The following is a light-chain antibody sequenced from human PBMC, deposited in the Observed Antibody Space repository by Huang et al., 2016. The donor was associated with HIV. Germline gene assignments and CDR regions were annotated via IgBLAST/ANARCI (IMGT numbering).Light chain of an antibody. V-gene: IGKV1-NL1*01. Sequence: DIQMTQSPSSLSASVGDRVTITCRASQGISNSLAWYQQKPGKAPKLLLYAASRLKSGVPSRFSGSGSGTDYTLTISSLQPEDFATYYCQQYYSTPPITFGGGTKVEIK. CDR2: AAS. CDR1: QGISNS. CDR3: QQYYSTPPIT. J-gene: IGKJ4*01.